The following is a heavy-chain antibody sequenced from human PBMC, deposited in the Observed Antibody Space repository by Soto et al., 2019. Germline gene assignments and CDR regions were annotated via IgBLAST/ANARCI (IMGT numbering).Heavy chain of an antibody. Sequence: SVKVSCKASGGTFSSYAISWVRQAPGQGLEWMGGIIPIFDKVNYAQKFQGRVTITADESTSTAYMELSSLRSEDTAVYYCSRDLVSQLGIEGATRFDYWGQGTLVTVSS. CDR3: SRDLVSQLGIEGATRFDY. D-gene: IGHD1-26*01. CDR1: GGTFSSYA. J-gene: IGHJ4*02. CDR2: IIPIFDKV. V-gene: IGHV1-69*13.